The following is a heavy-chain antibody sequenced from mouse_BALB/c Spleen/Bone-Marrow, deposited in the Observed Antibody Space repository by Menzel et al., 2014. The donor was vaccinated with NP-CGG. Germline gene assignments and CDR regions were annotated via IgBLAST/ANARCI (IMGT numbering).Heavy chain of an antibody. Sequence: VKLMESGPELVKPGASVKISCKASGYAFGSSWMNWVKQRPGQGLEWIGRIYPGDGDTNYNGKFKGKATLTADKSSSTAYMQLSSLTSVDSAVYFCARDYYGSSYDYWGQGTTLTVSS. J-gene: IGHJ2*01. V-gene: IGHV1-82*01. CDR3: ARDYYGSSYDY. CDR2: IYPGDGDT. CDR1: GYAFGSSW. D-gene: IGHD1-1*01.